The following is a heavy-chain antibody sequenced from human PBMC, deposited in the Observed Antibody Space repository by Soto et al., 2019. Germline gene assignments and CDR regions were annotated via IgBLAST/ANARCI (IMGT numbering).Heavy chain of an antibody. CDR3: ARTTWKLVDPYYFDY. Sequence: PGESLKISCKGSGYSFATYWIGWVRQMPGKGLEWMGIIYPGDFDTRYSPSFQGQVTISVDKSISTAYLQWSSLKASDTAMYHCARTTWKLVDPYYFDYWGQGTLVTVSS. CDR1: GYSFATYW. J-gene: IGHJ4*02. CDR2: IYPGDFDT. V-gene: IGHV5-51*01. D-gene: IGHD6-13*01.